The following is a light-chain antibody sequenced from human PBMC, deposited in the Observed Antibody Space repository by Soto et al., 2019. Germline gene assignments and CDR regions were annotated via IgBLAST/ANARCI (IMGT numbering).Light chain of an antibody. CDR2: DAS. J-gene: IGKJ1*01. V-gene: IGKV1-5*01. CDR3: QRYGGT. Sequence: DIQMTQSHSTVSASVGDRVTITCRANQTITTWLAWYQQKPGKAPKLLISDASSLQSGVSSRFSGSGSGTDFTLTIISLQADDFATYYCQRYGGTFGQGTRVELK. CDR1: QTITTW.